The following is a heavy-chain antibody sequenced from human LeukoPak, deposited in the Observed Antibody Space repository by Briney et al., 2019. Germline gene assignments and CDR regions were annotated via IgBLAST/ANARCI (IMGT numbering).Heavy chain of an antibody. CDR1: GFTFSSYA. CDR3: ARSVGVGELYGQDY. D-gene: IGHD3-10*01. J-gene: IGHJ4*02. CDR2: ISYDGSNK. V-gene: IGHV3-30*04. Sequence: GGSLRLSCATSGFTFSSYAMHWVRQAPGKGLEWVAVISYDGSNKYYADSVKGRFTISRDNSKNTLYLQMNSLRAEDTAVYYCARSVGVGELYGQDYWGQGTLVTVSS.